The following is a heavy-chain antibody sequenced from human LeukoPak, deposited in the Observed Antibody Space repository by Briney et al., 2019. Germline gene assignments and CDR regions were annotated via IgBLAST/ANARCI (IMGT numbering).Heavy chain of an antibody. J-gene: IGHJ6*02. D-gene: IGHD1-14*01. CDR3: ARGKPYYYYGMDV. V-gene: IGHV4-34*01. Sequence: SETLPLTCAVYGVSFSGYYWSWIRQPPGKGLEWIGEINHSGSTNYNPSLKSRVTISVDTSKNQFSLKLSSVTAADTAVYYCARGKPYYYYGMDVWGQGTTVTVSS. CDR2: INHSGST. CDR1: GVSFSGYY.